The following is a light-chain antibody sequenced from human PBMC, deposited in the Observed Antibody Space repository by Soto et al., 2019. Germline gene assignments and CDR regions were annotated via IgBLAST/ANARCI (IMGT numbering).Light chain of an antibody. J-gene: IGLJ1*01. Sequence: QSVLTQPPSASGTPGQTITISCSGGSSNIGINTVSWYEHLPGTAPRLLIYGNNQRPSEVPDRFSGSKSGTSASLAISGLQSEDEAYYYCATWDDSLDVHVFGTGTKLTV. CDR1: SSNIGINT. CDR3: ATWDDSLDVHV. CDR2: GNN. V-gene: IGLV1-44*01.